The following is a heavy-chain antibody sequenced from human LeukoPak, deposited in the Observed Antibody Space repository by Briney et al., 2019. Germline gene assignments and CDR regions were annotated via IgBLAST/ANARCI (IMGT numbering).Heavy chain of an antibody. V-gene: IGHV1-18*01. J-gene: IGHJ6*02. CDR3: ARGARYFDWGPLDV. CDR1: GYTFTSYG. Sequence: ASVKVSCKASGYTFTSYGISWVRQAPGQGLEWMGWISAYNGNTNYAQKLQGRVTMTTDTPTSTAYMELRSLRSDDTAVYYCARGARYFDWGPLDVWGQGTTVTVSS. D-gene: IGHD3-9*01. CDR2: ISAYNGNT.